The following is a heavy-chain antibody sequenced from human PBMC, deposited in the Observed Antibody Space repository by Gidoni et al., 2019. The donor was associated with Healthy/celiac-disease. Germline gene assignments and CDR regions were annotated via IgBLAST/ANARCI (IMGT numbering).Heavy chain of an antibody. CDR2: IYYSGST. CDR3: ARYGAAAVYFDY. V-gene: IGHV4-39*01. J-gene: IGHJ4*02. D-gene: IGHD6-13*01. Sequence: KGLEWIGSIYYSGSTYYNPSLKSRVTISVDTSKNQFSLKLSSVTAADTAVYYCARYGAAAVYFDYWGQGTLVTVSS.